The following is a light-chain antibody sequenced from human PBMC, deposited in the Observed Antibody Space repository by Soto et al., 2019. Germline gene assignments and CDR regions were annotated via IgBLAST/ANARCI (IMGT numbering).Light chain of an antibody. J-gene: IGLJ1*01. CDR1: SSDVGGYNY. CDR2: DVS. Sequence: QPVLTQPTSVSGSPGQSFTISCTGTSSDVGGYNYVSWYQHHPGKAPKLMIYDVSNRPSGVSNRFSGSKSGNTASPTISGLQPEVEADYYCSSYTTSNTRQIVFGTGTKVTVL. CDR3: SSYTTSNTRQIV. V-gene: IGLV2-14*03.